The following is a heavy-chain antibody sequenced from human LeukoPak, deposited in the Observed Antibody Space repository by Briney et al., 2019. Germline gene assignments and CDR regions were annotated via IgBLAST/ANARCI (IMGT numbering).Heavy chain of an antibody. Sequence: GGSLRLSCAASGFTFSRYSMNRVRQAPGKGLEWVSSISDDGKYIYYADSVKGRFSISRDNAKSSLYLQMNSLRAEDTAVYYCARDLKSPYCGGDCAILYYWGQGTLVTVSS. J-gene: IGHJ4*02. CDR2: ISDDGKYI. D-gene: IGHD2-21*02. CDR1: GFTFSRYS. V-gene: IGHV3-21*01. CDR3: ARDLKSPYCGGDCAILYY.